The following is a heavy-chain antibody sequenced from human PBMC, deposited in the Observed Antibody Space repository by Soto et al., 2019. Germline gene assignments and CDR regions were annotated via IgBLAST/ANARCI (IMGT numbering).Heavy chain of an antibody. CDR3: ARDTMGYQLLLHWFGP. Sequence: GASVKVSCKASGGTFSSYAISWVRQAPGQGLEWMGGIIPIFGTANYAQKFQGRVTITADESTSTAYMELSSLRSEDTAVYYCARDTMGYQLLLHWFGPSGQGTLVTVSS. V-gene: IGHV1-69*13. CDR2: IIPIFGTA. D-gene: IGHD2-2*01. J-gene: IGHJ5*02. CDR1: GGTFSSYA.